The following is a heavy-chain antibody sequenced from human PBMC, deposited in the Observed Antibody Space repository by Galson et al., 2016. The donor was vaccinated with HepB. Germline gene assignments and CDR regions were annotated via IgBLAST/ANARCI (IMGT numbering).Heavy chain of an antibody. Sequence: SLRLSCAASGFTFSSYSMNWVRQAPGKGLEWVSYISSSSSTIYYADSVKGRFTISRDNAKNSRYLQMNSLRAEDTAVYYCARDVASGWYQGLGHWGQGTLVTVSS. V-gene: IGHV3-48*01. CDR2: ISSSSSTI. D-gene: IGHD6-19*01. CDR3: ARDVASGWYQGLGH. CDR1: GFTFSSYS. J-gene: IGHJ4*02.